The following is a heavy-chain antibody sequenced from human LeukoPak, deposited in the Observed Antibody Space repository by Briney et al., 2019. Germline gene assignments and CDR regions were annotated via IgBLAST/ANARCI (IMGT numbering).Heavy chain of an antibody. Sequence: GSLRLSCAASGFTFSNAWMSWVRQAPGKGLEWIGYIYYSGSTNYNPSLKSRVTTSVDTSKNQFSLKLTSVTAADTAVYYCTRNAGSVGASYDYWGQGTLVTVSS. CDR1: GFTFSNAW. D-gene: IGHD2-15*01. CDR2: IYYSGST. V-gene: IGHV4-59*08. CDR3: TRNAGSVGASYDY. J-gene: IGHJ4*02.